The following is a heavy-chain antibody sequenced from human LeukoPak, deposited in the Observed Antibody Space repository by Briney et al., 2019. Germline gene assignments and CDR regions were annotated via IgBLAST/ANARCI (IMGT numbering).Heavy chain of an antibody. V-gene: IGHV4-61*01. Sequence: SETLSLTCTVSGGSVSSGSYYWSWIRQPPEKGLEWIGYIYYSGSTNYNPSLKSRVTISVDTSKNQFSLKLSSVTAADTAVYYCASTVVVAATRSFDPWGQGTLVTVSS. D-gene: IGHD2-15*01. CDR3: ASTVVVAATRSFDP. J-gene: IGHJ5*02. CDR2: IYYSGST. CDR1: GGSVSSGSYY.